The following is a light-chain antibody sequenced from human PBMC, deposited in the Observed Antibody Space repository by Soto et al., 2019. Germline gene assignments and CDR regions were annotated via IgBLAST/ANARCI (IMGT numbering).Light chain of an antibody. CDR2: SAS. V-gene: IGKV1-27*01. Sequence: DLQMTQSPSSLSASVGDRVTITCRASQGISNYLAWYQQKPGKVPKLLIYSASTLQLGVPSRFSGSGSGTDVTLTISSLQPEDVATYYCQKHNSAPFTFGPGTKVDIK. CDR3: QKHNSAPFT. J-gene: IGKJ3*01. CDR1: QGISNY.